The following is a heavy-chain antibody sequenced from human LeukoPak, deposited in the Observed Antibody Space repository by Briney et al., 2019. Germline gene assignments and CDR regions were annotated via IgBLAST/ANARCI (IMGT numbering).Heavy chain of an antibody. CDR1: GFTFSTYS. J-gene: IGHJ4*02. Sequence: GGSLRLSCAASGFTFSTYSMNWVRQAPGKGLEYVSAISSNGGSTYYANSVKGRFTISRDNSKNTLYLQMGSLRAEDMAVYYCARGDDIFDYWGQGTLVTVSS. CDR2: ISSNGGST. CDR3: ARGDDIFDY. D-gene: IGHD3-9*01. V-gene: IGHV3-64*01.